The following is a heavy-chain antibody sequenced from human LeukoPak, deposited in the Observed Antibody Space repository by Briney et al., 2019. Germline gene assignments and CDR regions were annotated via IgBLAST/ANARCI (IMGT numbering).Heavy chain of an antibody. CDR2: ISGSGGST. CDR1: GFTFSNYA. CDR3: AKGSSSYYFAFDI. Sequence: GGSLRLSCAASGFTFSNYAMSWVRQAPGKGLEWVSGISGSGGSTYYADSVKGRFTISRDNSKTTLYLQMNSLRAEDTAVYYCAKGSSSYYFAFDIWGQGTMVTVSS. J-gene: IGHJ3*02. V-gene: IGHV3-23*01. D-gene: IGHD6-13*01.